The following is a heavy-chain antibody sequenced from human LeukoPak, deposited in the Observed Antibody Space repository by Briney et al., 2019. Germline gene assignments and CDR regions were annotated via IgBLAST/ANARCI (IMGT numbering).Heavy chain of an antibody. V-gene: IGHV4-30-4*08. D-gene: IGHD3-22*01. CDR1: GGSLSSGDYY. CDR3: ARVPTYYYDSSGYYLDY. J-gene: IGHJ4*02. CDR2: IYYSGST. Sequence: TLSLTCTVSGGSLSSGDYYWGWVRQPPGTGLEWIGYIYYSGSTYYNPSLKSRVTISVDTSKNQFSLKLSSVTAADTAVYYCARVPTYYYDSSGYYLDYWGQGTLVTVSS.